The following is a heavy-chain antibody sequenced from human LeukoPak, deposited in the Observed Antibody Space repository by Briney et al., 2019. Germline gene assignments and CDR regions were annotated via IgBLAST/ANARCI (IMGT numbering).Heavy chain of an antibody. CDR2: INNSGDRR. Sequence: LPGGSLRPSCAASGFIFSNYAMSWVRQAPGKGLEWVSGINNSGDRRFYADSVKGRFTISRDNSKNTLYLQMNSLRAEDTAVYYCARGWYNFDYWGQGIRVTVSS. D-gene: IGHD6-19*01. CDR1: GFIFSNYA. CDR3: ARGWYNFDY. J-gene: IGHJ4*02. V-gene: IGHV3-23*01.